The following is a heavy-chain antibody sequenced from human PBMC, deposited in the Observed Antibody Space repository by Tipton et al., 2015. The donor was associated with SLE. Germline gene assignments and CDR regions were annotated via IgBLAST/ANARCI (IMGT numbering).Heavy chain of an antibody. V-gene: IGHV3-48*03. Sequence: SLRLSCAASGLTFSSYEMNWVRQAPGKGLEWVSYISSGGSTYYADSVKGRFTIARDNAKNSLYLQMNSLRAEDTAVYYCAREGGSYGSYYMDVWGKGTTVTVSS. CDR3: AREGGSYGSYYMDV. D-gene: IGHD5-18*01. CDR2: ISSGGST. CDR1: GLTFSSYE. J-gene: IGHJ6*03.